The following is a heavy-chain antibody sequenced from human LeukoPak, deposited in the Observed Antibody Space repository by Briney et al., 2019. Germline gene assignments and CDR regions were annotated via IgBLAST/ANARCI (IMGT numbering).Heavy chain of an antibody. CDR2: IKRDGSEK. V-gene: IGHV3-7*05. CDR3: ARDPTHTNGFDP. CDR1: GFTLSSYW. J-gene: IGHJ5*02. Sequence: GGSLRLSCVASGFTLSSYWMSWVRQAPGKGLEWVANIKRDGSEKYYVDSVKGRFTSSRDNAKNSLYLQMNSLRAEDTAIYFCARDPTHTNGFDPWGQGTLVTVSS.